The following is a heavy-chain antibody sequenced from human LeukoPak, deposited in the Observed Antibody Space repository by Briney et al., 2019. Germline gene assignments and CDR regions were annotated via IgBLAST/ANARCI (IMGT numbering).Heavy chain of an antibody. CDR1: GGSFSGYY. CDR2: INHSGST. D-gene: IGHD3-3*01. CDR3: ARAPPRYYDFWSDYPRPPLDV. Sequence: SETLSLTCAVYGGSFSGYYWSWIRQPPGKGLEWIGEINHSGSTNYNPSLKSRVTISVDTSKNQFSLKLSSVTAADTAVYYCARAPPRYYDFWSDYPRPPLDVWGQGTTVTVSS. J-gene: IGHJ6*02. V-gene: IGHV4-34*01.